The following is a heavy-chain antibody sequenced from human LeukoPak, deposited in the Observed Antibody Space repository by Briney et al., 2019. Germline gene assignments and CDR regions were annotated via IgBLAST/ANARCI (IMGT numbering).Heavy chain of an antibody. Sequence: ASVKASCKVSGYTLTELSMHWVRQAPGKGLEWMGGFDPEDGETIYAQKFQGRVTMTEDTSTDTAYMELSSLRSEDTAVYYCATLALLEQGYCGGDCYLDYWGQGTLVTVSS. CDR3: ATLALLEQGYCGGDCYLDY. CDR2: FDPEDGET. CDR1: GYTLTELS. J-gene: IGHJ4*02. D-gene: IGHD2-21*02. V-gene: IGHV1-24*01.